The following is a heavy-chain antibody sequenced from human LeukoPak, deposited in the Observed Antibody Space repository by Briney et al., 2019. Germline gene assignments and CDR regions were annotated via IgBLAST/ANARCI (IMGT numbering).Heavy chain of an antibody. V-gene: IGHV3-73*01. CDR2: IDKKDKGYATAT. CDR3: TRDSGTYNWVGL. D-gene: IGHD1-26*01. CDR1: GFTFSGSA. J-gene: IGHJ5*02. Sequence: GGSLCLSCAASGFTFSGSAIHWVRQSSGKGLEWVGQIDKKDKGYATATAYAASVKGRFTISRDDSINTAYLQMKSLKTEDTALYYCTRDSGTYNWVGLWAQGTLVTVSS.